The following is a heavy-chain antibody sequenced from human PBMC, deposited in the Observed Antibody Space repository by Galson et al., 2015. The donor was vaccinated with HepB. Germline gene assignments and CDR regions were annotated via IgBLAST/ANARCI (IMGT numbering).Heavy chain of an antibody. CDR3: ASTYFDRTGFSKNWYFDL. CDR2: ISSNGGST. D-gene: IGHD3-22*01. CDR1: GFTFKNYA. J-gene: IGHJ2*01. Sequence: SLRLSCAASGFTFKNYAMHWVRQAPGKGLEYVSTISSNGGSTYYANSVKGRFTISRDNSKNTLYLQMGSLNGEDMAVYYCASTYFDRTGFSKNWYFDLWGRGTLVTVSS. V-gene: IGHV3-64*01.